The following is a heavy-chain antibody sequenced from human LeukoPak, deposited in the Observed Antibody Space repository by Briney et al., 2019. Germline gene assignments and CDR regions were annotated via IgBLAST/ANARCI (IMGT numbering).Heavy chain of an antibody. D-gene: IGHD2-15*01. J-gene: IGHJ4*02. CDR2: SSSSSTI. Sequence: SSSSSTIYYADSVKGRFTISRDISRNTLYLQMNSLRAEDTAVYYCARSRRESQPLLRKESYYFDYWGQGTLVTVSS. V-gene: IGHV3-48*01. CDR3: ARSRRESQPLLRKESYYFDY.